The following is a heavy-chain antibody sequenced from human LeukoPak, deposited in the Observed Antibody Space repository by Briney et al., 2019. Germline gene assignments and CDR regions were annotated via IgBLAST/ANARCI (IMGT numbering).Heavy chain of an antibody. D-gene: IGHD3-16*02. CDR2: ICSSSSYI. V-gene: IGHV3-21*01. CDR1: GFTFSSYS. J-gene: IGHJ4*02. Sequence: GSLRLSLAASGFTFSSYSMNWVRQAPGEGLEWVSSICSSSSYIYYADSVKGRFTISRDNAKNSLYLQMNSLRAEDTAVYYCARDNKDYDYVWGSYRATTKNDYWGQGTLVTVSS. CDR3: ARDNKDYDYVWGSYRATTKNDY.